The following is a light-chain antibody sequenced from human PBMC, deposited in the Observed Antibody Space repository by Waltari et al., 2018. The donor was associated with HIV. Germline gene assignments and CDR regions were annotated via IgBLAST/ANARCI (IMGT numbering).Light chain of an antibody. V-gene: IGLV1-44*01. J-gene: IGLJ3*02. CDR2: TNN. CDR3: AAWDDSLNGHWV. CDR1: SSNIGRNT. Sequence: QSVLTQPPSASGTPGQRVTISCSGSSSNIGRNTVNWSQQLPGTAPKLLIYTNNQRPSGVPDRFSGSKSGTSASLAISGLQSEDEADYYCAAWDDSLNGHWVFGGGTKLTVL.